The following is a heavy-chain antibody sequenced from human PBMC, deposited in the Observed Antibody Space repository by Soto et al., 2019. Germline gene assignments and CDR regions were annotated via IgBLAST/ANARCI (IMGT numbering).Heavy chain of an antibody. CDR1: GGSFSGYY. D-gene: IGHD6-6*01. V-gene: IGHV4-34*01. CDR3: ARGFGSSSGYYMDV. J-gene: IGHJ6*03. CDR2: INHSGST. Sequence: QVQLQQWGAGLLKPSETLSLTCAVYGGSFSGYYLSWIRQPPGKGLEWIGEINHSGSTNYNPSLKSRVTISVDTSKNQFSLKLSSVTAADTAVYYCARGFGSSSGYYMDVWGKGTTVTVSS.